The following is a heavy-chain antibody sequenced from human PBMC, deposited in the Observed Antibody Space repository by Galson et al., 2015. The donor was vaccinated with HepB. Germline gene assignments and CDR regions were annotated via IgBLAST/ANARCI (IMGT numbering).Heavy chain of an antibody. V-gene: IGHV3-30*18. J-gene: IGHJ4*02. Sequence: SLRLSCAASGFTFSSYGMHWVRQAPGKGLEWVAVISYDGSNKYYADSVKGRFTISRDNSKNTLYLQMNSLRAEDTAVYYCANLEGSSSWYALDYWGQGTLVTVSS. D-gene: IGHD6-13*01. CDR2: ISYDGSNK. CDR1: GFTFSSYG. CDR3: ANLEGSSSWYALDY.